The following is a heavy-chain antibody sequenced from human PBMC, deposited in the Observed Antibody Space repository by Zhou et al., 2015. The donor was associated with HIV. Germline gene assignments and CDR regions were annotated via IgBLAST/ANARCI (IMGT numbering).Heavy chain of an antibody. J-gene: IGHJ3*02. Sequence: EVQLAESGGGLAKPGRSTRLSCRASGMSFGDYVMNWVRQAPGKGLEWVSYISSSSSIIYYADSVKGRFTISRDNAKNSLYLQMNSLRDEDTAVYYCARDRHSSGWYIDAFDIWGQGTTVTVSS. CDR1: GMSFGDYV. CDR2: ISSSSSII. D-gene: IGHD6-19*01. V-gene: IGHV3-48*02. CDR3: ARDRHSSGWYIDAFDI.